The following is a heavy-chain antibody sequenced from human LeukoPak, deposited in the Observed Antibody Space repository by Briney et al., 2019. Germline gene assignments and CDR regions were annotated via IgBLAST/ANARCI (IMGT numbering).Heavy chain of an antibody. CDR3: ARGFGDHGMDV. V-gene: IGHV4-31*03. CDR1: GGSVNTGGSY. CDR2: IYYSGYA. J-gene: IGHJ6*02. D-gene: IGHD3-10*01. Sequence: SETLSLTCSVSGGSVNTGGSYWSWIRQVPGRGLEWIGYIYYSGYAFYSPSLKSRIVISLDTSKNLFSLKLSSVTAADTAVYYCARGFGDHGMDVWGQGTTVTVSS.